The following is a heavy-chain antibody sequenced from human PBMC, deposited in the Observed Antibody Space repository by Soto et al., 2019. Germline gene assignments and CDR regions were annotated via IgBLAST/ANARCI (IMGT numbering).Heavy chain of an antibody. CDR1: GGSISSGDYY. V-gene: IGHV4-31*03. J-gene: IGHJ6*02. CDR2: IYYSGST. CDR3: ARDSGNDYGDYGSYYYYGMDV. Sequence: SEMLSLTCTVSGGSISSGDYYWSWIRQHPGKGLEWIGYIYYSGSTYYNPSLKSRVTISVDTSKNQFSLKLSSVTAADTAVYYCARDSGNDYGDYGSYYYYGMDVRGQGTTVTAP. D-gene: IGHD4-17*01.